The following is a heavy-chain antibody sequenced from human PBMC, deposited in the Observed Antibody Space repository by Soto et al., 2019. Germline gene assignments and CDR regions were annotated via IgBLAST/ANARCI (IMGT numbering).Heavy chain of an antibody. D-gene: IGHD3-16*01. Sequence: QLHLQESGPGLVRPSETLSLTCTVSGGSINDFAYYWGWIRQPPGKGLEWIGTVYHNENTYYNPSLKSRVTISVATAKNQSSLNLRSVTAADTAIYFCARRERYYGSPGWFDPWGQGALVTVSS. CDR3: ARRERYYGSPGWFDP. J-gene: IGHJ5*02. V-gene: IGHV4-39*01. CDR1: GGSINDFAYY. CDR2: VYHNENT.